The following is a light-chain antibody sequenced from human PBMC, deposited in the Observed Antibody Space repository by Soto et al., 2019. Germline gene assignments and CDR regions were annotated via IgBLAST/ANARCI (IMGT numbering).Light chain of an antibody. CDR1: SSDVGGYNY. Sequence: QSALTQPASVSGSPGQSISISCTGTSSDVGGYNYVSWYQQSPGKAPKLMIFEVNNRPSGVSSRFSGSKSGNTASLTISGLQAEDEANYCCSSYTDGNTLVVFGGGTKLTVL. J-gene: IGLJ3*02. CDR2: EVN. V-gene: IGLV2-14*01. CDR3: SSYTDGNTLVV.